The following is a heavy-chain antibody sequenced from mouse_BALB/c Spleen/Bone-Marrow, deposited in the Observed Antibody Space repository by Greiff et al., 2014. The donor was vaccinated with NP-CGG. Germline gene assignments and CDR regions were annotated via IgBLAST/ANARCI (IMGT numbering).Heavy chain of an antibody. Sequence: VQLQQSGAELMKPGASVKISCKATGYTFSSYWIEWIKQRPGHGLEWIGEILPGSVTTNYNGRFKGKATFTADTSSNTAYTQLSSLTSEDSAVYYCARDHFDHWGPGTTLTVSS. V-gene: IGHV1-9*01. CDR2: ILPGSVTT. J-gene: IGHJ2*01. CDR3: ARDHFDH. CDR1: GYTFSSYW.